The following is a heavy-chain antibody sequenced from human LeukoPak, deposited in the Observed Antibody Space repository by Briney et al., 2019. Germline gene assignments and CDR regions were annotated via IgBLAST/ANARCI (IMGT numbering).Heavy chain of an antibody. CDR1: GFTFSSYG. J-gene: IGHJ4*02. V-gene: IGHV3-30*18. Sequence: PGGSLRLSCAASGFTFSSYGMHWVRQAPGKGLEWVAVISYDGSNKYYADSVKGRFTFSRDNSKNTLYLQTNSLRAEDTAVYYCAKDGMVRGDPFDYWGQGTLVTVSS. CDR2: ISYDGSNK. D-gene: IGHD3-10*01. CDR3: AKDGMVRGDPFDY.